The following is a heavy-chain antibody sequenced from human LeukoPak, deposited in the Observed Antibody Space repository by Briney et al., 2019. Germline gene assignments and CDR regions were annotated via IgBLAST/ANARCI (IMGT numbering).Heavy chain of an antibody. CDR2: IYPGDSDT. CDR1: GYSFTTYW. D-gene: IGHD3-22*01. Sequence: PGESLKISCKGSGYSFTTYWIGWVRQMPGKGLEWMGIIYPGDSDTRYSPSFQGQVTISADKSISTAYLQWSSLKASDTAMYYCARSPQEYYYDSSGIDYWGQGTLVTVSS. CDR3: ARSPQEYYYDSSGIDY. J-gene: IGHJ4*02. V-gene: IGHV5-51*01.